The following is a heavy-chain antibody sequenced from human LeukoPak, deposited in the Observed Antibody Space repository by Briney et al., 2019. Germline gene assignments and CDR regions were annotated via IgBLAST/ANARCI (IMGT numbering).Heavy chain of an antibody. CDR3: ARMRYCSSTSCLWGEDYYYGMDV. V-gene: IGHV1-18*01. J-gene: IGHJ6*02. D-gene: IGHD2-2*01. CDR1: GYTFTSYG. CDR2: ISAYNGNT. Sequence: ASVKVSCKASGYTFTSYGNSWVRQAPGQGLEWMGWISAYNGNTNYAQKLQGRVTMTTDTSTSTAYMELRSLRSDDTAVYYCARMRYCSSTSCLWGEDYYYGMDVWGQGTTVTVSS.